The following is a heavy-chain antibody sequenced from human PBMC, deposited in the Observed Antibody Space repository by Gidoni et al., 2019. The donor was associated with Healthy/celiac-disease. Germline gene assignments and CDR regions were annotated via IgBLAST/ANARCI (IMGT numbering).Heavy chain of an antibody. J-gene: IGHJ6*02. CDR3: AKDLSPTVTYIRYYGMDV. CDR2: ISYDGSNK. V-gene: IGHV3-30*18. Sequence: QVHLVESGGGVVQPGRSLRLSCAASGFTFSSYGMHWVRQAPGKGLEWVAVISYDGSNKYYADSVKGRFTISRDNSKNTLYLQMNSLRAEDTAVYYCAKDLSPTVTYIRYYGMDVWGQGTTVTVSS. D-gene: IGHD4-4*01. CDR1: GFTFSSYG.